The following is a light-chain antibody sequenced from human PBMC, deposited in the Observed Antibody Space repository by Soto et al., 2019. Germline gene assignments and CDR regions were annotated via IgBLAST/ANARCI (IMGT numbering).Light chain of an antibody. CDR1: SSDVGGYNY. CDR2: DVS. CDR3: SSYTSSSTPLV. Sequence: QSVLTQPASVSGSPGQSITISCTGTSSDVGGYNYVSWYQQHPGKAPKLMIYDVSNRPSGVSNRFSGSKSGNTASLTISGLQAEDEADYYCSSYTSSSTPLVLGTGTKVTVL. J-gene: IGLJ1*01. V-gene: IGLV2-14*01.